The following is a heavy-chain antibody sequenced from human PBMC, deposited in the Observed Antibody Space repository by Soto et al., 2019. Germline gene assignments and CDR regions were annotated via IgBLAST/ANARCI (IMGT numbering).Heavy chain of an antibody. CDR3: ERDRRAVIDY. J-gene: IGHJ4*02. Sequence: PGGSLRLSCEASGFTFRNYKMSWVRQAPGKGLEWVATLGQDAREKYYVDSVKGRFAISRDNAKNSLYLQMNSLRADDTAVYYCERDRRAVIDYWGQGALVTAPQ. CDR1: GFTFRNYK. CDR2: LGQDAREK. V-gene: IGHV3-7*01. D-gene: IGHD6-19*01.